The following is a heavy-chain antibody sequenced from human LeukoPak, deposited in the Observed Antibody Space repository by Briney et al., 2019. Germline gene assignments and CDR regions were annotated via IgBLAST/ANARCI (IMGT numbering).Heavy chain of an antibody. Sequence: ASVKVSCKVSGYTLTELSMHWVRQAPGKGLEWMGGFDPEDGETIYAQKFQGRVTMTEDTSTDTAYMELSSLRSEDTAVYYCAKSGSVWYYFDYWGQGTLVTVSS. V-gene: IGHV1-24*01. J-gene: IGHJ4*02. CDR3: AKSGSVWYYFDY. D-gene: IGHD6-19*01. CDR2: FDPEDGET. CDR1: GYTLTELS.